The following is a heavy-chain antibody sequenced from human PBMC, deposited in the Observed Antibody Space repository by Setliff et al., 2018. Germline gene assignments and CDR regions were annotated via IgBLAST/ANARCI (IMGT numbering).Heavy chain of an antibody. J-gene: IGHJ4*02. D-gene: IGHD2-15*01. CDR2: ISAYNGYI. CDR3: ARAPPKIVVTVAALDY. Sequence: ASVKVSCKASGYTFTSYGITWVRQAPGQGLEWMAWISAYNGYIVYAQKFQGRVPVTTDASTSTAYMELRSLRSDDTAVYYCARAPPKIVVTVAALDYWGQGALVTVSS. CDR1: GYTFTSYG. V-gene: IGHV1-18*01.